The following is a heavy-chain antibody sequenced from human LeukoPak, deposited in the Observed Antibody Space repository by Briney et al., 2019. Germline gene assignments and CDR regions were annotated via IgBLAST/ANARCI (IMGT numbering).Heavy chain of an antibody. V-gene: IGHV3-48*03. D-gene: IGHD3-22*01. CDR2: ISSSGSTI. CDR3: ARAHYYDSSGLDF. J-gene: IGHJ4*02. Sequence: GGSLRLSCAASGFTFSSYEMNWVRQAPGKGLEWVAYISSSGSTIYYADSVKGRFTISRDNAKNSLYLQMNSLRAEDTAVYYCARAHYYDSSGLDFWGQGTLVTVSS. CDR1: GFTFSSYE.